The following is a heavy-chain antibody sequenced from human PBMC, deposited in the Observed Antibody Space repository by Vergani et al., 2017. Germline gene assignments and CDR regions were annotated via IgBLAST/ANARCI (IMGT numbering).Heavy chain of an antibody. CDR3: AKHFRGWGIDY. D-gene: IGHD3-16*01. CDR1: GFTLSNYD. CDR2: IQFDGSNK. J-gene: IGHJ4*02. Sequence: QVQLVESGGGVVQRGGSLRLSCATSGFTLSNYDMQWIRQGPGKGLEFVAFIQFDGSNKYYADSVKGRFTLSRDFAKNTLYLQMNRLRTDDTATYYCAKHFRGWGIDYWGQGTQVIVSS. V-gene: IGHV3-30*02.